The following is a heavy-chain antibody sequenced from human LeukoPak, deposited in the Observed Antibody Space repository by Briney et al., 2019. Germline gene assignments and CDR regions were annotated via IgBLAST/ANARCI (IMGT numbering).Heavy chain of an antibody. Sequence: SDPLSLTCTVSGGSISSYYWSWIRQPPGKGLEWIGYIYYSGSTNYNPSLKSRVTISVDTSKNQFSLKLSSVTAADTAVYYCARERDVGNVDYWGQGTLVTVSS. CDR1: GGSISSYY. D-gene: IGHD3-16*01. CDR2: IYYSGST. CDR3: ARERDVGNVDY. V-gene: IGHV4-59*01. J-gene: IGHJ4*02.